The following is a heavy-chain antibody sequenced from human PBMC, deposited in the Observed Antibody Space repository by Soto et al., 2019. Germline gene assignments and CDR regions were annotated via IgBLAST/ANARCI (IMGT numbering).Heavy chain of an antibody. CDR3: AGGQRDSDGYLLRY. CDR1: GGTFSSYA. J-gene: IGHJ4*02. CDR2: IIPIFGTA. V-gene: IGHV1-69*12. D-gene: IGHD3-22*01. Sequence: QVQLVQSGAEVKKPGSSVKVSCKASGGTFSSYAISWVRQAPGQGLEWMGGIIPIFGTANYAQKFQGRVTITADESTSTTYMEVNSLRTEDTAVYYCAGGQRDSDGYLLRYWGQGTLVTVSS.